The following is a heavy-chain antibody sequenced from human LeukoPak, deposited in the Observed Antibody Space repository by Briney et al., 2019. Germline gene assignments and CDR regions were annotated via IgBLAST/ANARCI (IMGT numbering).Heavy chain of an antibody. Sequence: GGSLRLSCAASGFTFTNYAMTWVRQAPGKGLEWVSAIGGSGGNTNYADFVRGRFTISRDSSKNTLYLEMNSLRAEDTAVYYCAKGGGDARYYFDYWGRGTLVTVSS. V-gene: IGHV3-23*01. CDR1: GFTFTNYA. D-gene: IGHD3-10*01. CDR2: IGGSGGNT. J-gene: IGHJ4*02. CDR3: AKGGGDARYYFDY.